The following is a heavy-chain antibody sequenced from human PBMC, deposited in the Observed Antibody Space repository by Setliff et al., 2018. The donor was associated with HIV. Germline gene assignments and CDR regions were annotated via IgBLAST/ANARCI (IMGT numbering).Heavy chain of an antibody. CDR2: VSWNSVKI. CDR3: AKRAGGPLVNWVFDY. V-gene: IGHV3-9*01. CDR1: GFNIEEYA. Sequence: GGSLRLSCVASGFNIEEYAMAWVRQVPGKGLEWVSSVSWNSVKIDYVDSVKGRFTISRDNSKNTLYLQMNSLRAEDTAVYYCAKRAGGPLVNWVFDYWGQGTLVTVSS. D-gene: IGHD2-15*01. J-gene: IGHJ4*02.